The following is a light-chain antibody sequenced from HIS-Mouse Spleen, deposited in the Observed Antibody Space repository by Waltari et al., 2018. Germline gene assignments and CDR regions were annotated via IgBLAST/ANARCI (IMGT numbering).Light chain of an antibody. J-gene: IGLJ3*02. V-gene: IGLV2-23*01. Sequence: QSALTQPASVSGSPGQSITISCTGTSSDVGSYNLVSWYPQPPGKAPKLMIYEGSKRPSGVSNRFSGSKSGNTASLTISGLQAEDEADYYCCSYAGSSTLVFGGGTKLTVL. CDR3: CSYAGSSTLV. CDR2: EGS. CDR1: SSDVGSYNL.